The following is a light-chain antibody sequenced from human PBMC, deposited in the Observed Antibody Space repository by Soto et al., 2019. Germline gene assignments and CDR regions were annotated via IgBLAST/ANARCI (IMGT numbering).Light chain of an antibody. J-gene: IGKJ4*01. Sequence: ETVLTQSPGTLSLSPGERATLSCRASQTVSINYLAWYQQKPGQAPRLLIYGASSGATGIPDRFSGSGSGTDFTLTISRLEPEDFAVYYCQQYGNSPLTFGGGTKVEIK. CDR1: QTVSINY. V-gene: IGKV3-20*01. CDR2: GAS. CDR3: QQYGNSPLT.